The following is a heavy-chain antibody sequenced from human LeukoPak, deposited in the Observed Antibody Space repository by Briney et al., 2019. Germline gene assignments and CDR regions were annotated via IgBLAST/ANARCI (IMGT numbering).Heavy chain of an antibody. CDR3: ARGGAPHYYYDSSGYPEHAFDI. CDR2: IIPIFGTA. V-gene: IGHV1-69*05. Sequence: SVKVSCKASGGTFSSYAISWVRQAPGQGLEWMGGIIPIFGTANYAQKFQGRVAITTDESTSTAYMELSSLRSEDTAVYYCARGGAPHYYYDSSGYPEHAFDIWGQGTMVTVSS. D-gene: IGHD3-22*01. CDR1: GGTFSSYA. J-gene: IGHJ3*02.